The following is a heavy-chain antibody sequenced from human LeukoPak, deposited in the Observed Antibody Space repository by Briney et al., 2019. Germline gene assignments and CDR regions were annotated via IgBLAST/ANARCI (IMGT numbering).Heavy chain of an antibody. CDR3: ARDQVAGYYYYMDV. D-gene: IGHD6-13*01. CDR2: IKQDGSEK. J-gene: IGHJ6*03. V-gene: IGHV3-7*01. Sequence: GGSLRLSCVASGFTFSSYWMSWVRQAPGKGLEWVANIKQDGSEKYYVDSVKGRFTISRDNAKNSLYLQMNSLRAEDTAVYYCARDQVAGYYYYMDVWGKGTTVTVSS. CDR1: GFTFSSYW.